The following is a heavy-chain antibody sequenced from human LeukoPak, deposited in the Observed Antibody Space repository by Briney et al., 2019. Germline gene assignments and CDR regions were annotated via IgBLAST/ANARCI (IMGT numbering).Heavy chain of an antibody. D-gene: IGHD6-13*01. CDR1: GGSISSGGYS. Sequence: PSQTLSLTCAVSGGSISSGGYSWSWIRQPPGKGLEWIGYIYHSGSTYYNPSLKSRVTISVDRSKNQFSLKLSSVTAADTAVYYCARAGYSSSWYETHYYYYYYMDVWGKGTTVTVSS. J-gene: IGHJ6*03. V-gene: IGHV4-30-2*01. CDR3: ARAGYSSSWYETHYYYYYYMDV. CDR2: IYHSGST.